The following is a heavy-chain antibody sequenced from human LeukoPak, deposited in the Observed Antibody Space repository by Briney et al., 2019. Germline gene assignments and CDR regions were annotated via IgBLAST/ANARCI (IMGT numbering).Heavy chain of an antibody. D-gene: IGHD3-10*01. V-gene: IGHV4-39*01. J-gene: IGHJ4*02. CDR2: ISYSGST. CDR3: ASDASGFFIGFDC. CDR1: GGSISSSSYY. Sequence: SETLSLTCTVSGGSISSSSYYWGWVRQPPGKGLEWIGSISYSGSTYYNPSLKSRVTISVDTSKNQFSLKLSSVTAADTADYYCASDASGFFIGFDCWGQGTLVAVSS.